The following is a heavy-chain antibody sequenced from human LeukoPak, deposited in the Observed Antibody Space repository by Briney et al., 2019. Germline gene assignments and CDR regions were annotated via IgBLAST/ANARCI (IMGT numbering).Heavy chain of an antibody. Sequence: SETLSLTCTVSGGSISSSSYYWGWIRQPPGKGLEWIGSIYYSGSTYYNPSLKSRVTISVDTSKNQFSLKLSSVTAADTAVYYCAREGCSGGSCYYYYYYYYMDVWGKGTTVTVSS. CDR2: IYYSGST. CDR1: GGSISSSSYY. D-gene: IGHD2-15*01. V-gene: IGHV4-39*07. J-gene: IGHJ6*03. CDR3: AREGCSGGSCYYYYYYYYMDV.